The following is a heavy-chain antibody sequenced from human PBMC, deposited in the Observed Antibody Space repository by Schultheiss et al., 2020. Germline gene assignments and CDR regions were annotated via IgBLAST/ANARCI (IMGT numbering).Heavy chain of an antibody. CDR3: ANTPVVVPAARSRGIDY. CDR2: ISGSGDNT. V-gene: IGHV3-23*01. D-gene: IGHD2-2*01. J-gene: IGHJ4*02. CDR1: GFTVSSNY. Sequence: GGSLRLSCAASGFTVSSNYMSWVRQAPGKGLEWVSTISGSGDNTYYSDSVKGRFTISRDNSKNTLYLQMNSLRAEDTAVYYCANTPVVVPAARSRGIDYWGQGTLVTVAS.